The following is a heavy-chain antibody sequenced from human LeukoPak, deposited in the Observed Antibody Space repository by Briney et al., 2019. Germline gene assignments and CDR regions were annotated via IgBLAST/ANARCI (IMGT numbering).Heavy chain of an antibody. CDR3: ARGGSGSYYHLFDY. CDR2: ISSSSSYI. V-gene: IGHV3-21*01. Sequence: GGSLRLSCAASGFTFSSYSMNWVRQAPGKGLEWVSSISSSSSYIYYADSVKGRFTISRDNAKNSLYLQMNSLRAEDTAVYYCARGGSGSYYHLFDYWGQGALVTVSS. D-gene: IGHD3-10*01. CDR1: GFTFSSYS. J-gene: IGHJ4*02.